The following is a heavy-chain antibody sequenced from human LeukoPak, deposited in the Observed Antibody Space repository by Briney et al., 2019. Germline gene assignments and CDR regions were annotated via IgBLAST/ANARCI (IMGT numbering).Heavy chain of an antibody. D-gene: IGHD3-3*01. V-gene: IGHV1-2*06. CDR1: GGTFSSYA. CDR3: ARREIFGVVTGIDY. J-gene: IGHJ4*02. CDR2: INPNSGGT. Sequence: ASVKVSCKASGGTFSSYAISWVRQAPGQGLEWMGRINPNSGGTNYAQKFQGRVTMTRDTSISTAYMELSRLRSDDTAVYYCARREIFGVVTGIDYWGQGTLVTVSS.